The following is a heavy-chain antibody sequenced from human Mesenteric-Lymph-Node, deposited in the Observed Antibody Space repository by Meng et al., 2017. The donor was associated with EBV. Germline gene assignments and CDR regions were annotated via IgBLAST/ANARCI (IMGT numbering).Heavy chain of an antibody. J-gene: IGHJ4*02. Sequence: VQFLHSGFDLKNPGASWSVSGKAPGYPFTNYHLNWMRQAPGRGLDWLGRINTNTGTPSYTQGSTGRFVFSLETSVTTAYLQISSLEAANTAIYYFARFDWLGHYWGQGTLVTVSS. V-gene: IGHV7-4-1*02. CDR1: GYPFTNYH. CDR3: ARFDWLGHY. CDR2: INTNTGTP. D-gene: IGHD3-9*01.